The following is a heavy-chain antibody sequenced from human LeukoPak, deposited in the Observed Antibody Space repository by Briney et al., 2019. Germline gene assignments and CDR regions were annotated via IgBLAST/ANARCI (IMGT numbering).Heavy chain of an antibody. Sequence: GSLRLSCAASGFTFSSYAMSWVRQAPGKGLEWIGYIYYSGSTNYNPSLKSRVTISVDTSKNQFSLKLSSVTAADTAVYYCAREVHDFWGGTRFDYWGQGTLVTVSS. CDR1: GFTFSSYA. CDR2: IYYSGST. CDR3: AREVHDFWGGTRFDY. J-gene: IGHJ4*02. V-gene: IGHV4-59*01. D-gene: IGHD3-3*01.